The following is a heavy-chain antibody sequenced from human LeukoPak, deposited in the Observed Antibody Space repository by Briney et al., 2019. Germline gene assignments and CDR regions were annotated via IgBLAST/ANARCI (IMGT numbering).Heavy chain of an antibody. CDR2: IYYSGST. CDR1: GGSISSSSYY. V-gene: IGHV4-39*01. Sequence: PSETLSLTCTVSGGSISSSSYYWGWIRQPPGKGLEWIGSIYYSGSTYYNPSLKSRVTISVDTSKNQFSLKLSSVTAADTAVYYCARTLWYCGGDCYLNTFDYWGQGTLVTVSS. CDR3: ARTLWYCGGDCYLNTFDY. D-gene: IGHD2-21*01. J-gene: IGHJ4*02.